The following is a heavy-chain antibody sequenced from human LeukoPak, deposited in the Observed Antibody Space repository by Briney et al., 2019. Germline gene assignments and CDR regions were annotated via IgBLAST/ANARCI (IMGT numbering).Heavy chain of an antibody. CDR1: GFTFSSYV. Sequence: GGSLRLSCAASGFTFSSYVMSWVRQAPGKGLEWLSGISGSGVSTYYADSVKGRFTISRDNSKNTLYLQMNSLRAEDTAVYYCAKYYDFWSGYYRAGFDYWGQGTLVTVSS. J-gene: IGHJ4*02. CDR3: AKYYDFWSGYYRAGFDY. D-gene: IGHD3-3*01. V-gene: IGHV3-23*01. CDR2: ISGSGVST.